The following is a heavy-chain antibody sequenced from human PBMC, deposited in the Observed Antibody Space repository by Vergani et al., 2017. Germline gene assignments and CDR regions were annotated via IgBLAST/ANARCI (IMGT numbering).Heavy chain of an antibody. Sequence: QVQLQESGPGLVKPSETLSLTCTVSRFSITSGYHWGWIRQPPGRGLEWIGAIYYRGRTDSSPSLKSRVTLSLDTSKNQFSLQLRSVTAADTGVYYCARHAQPVALAGAIQDSNRLDPWGPGTLVTVSS. CDR1: RFSITSGYH. D-gene: IGHD6-19*01. V-gene: IGHV4-38-2*02. CDR2: IYYRGRT. J-gene: IGHJ5*02. CDR3: ARHAQPVALAGAIQDSNRLDP.